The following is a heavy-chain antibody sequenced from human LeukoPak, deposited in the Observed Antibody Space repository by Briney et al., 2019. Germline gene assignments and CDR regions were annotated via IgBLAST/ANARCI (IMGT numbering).Heavy chain of an antibody. V-gene: IGHV1-69*13. CDR3: ARERSYSGYDWRNWFDP. CDR1: GYVFTDYY. D-gene: IGHD5-12*01. CDR2: IIPIFGTA. Sequence: SVKVSCKASGYVFTDYYIHWVRQAPGQGLEWMGGIIPIFGTANYAQKFQGRVTITADESTSTAYMELSSLRSEDTAVYYCARERSYSGYDWRNWFDPWGQGTLVTVSS. J-gene: IGHJ5*02.